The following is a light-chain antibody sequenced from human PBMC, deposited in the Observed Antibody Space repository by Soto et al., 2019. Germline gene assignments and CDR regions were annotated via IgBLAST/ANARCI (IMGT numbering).Light chain of an antibody. CDR2: SNN. CDR1: SSNIGSNY. J-gene: IGLJ1*01. CDR3: AAWDDSLSGPV. V-gene: IGLV1-47*02. Sequence: QSVLTQPPSASGTPGQRVTISCSGSSSNIGSNYVYWYQQLPGTAPKLLIYSNNQRPSGVPDRFSGSKSGTSASLAISGLRSEDEAAYYWAAWDDSLSGPVFGTGTKVTVL.